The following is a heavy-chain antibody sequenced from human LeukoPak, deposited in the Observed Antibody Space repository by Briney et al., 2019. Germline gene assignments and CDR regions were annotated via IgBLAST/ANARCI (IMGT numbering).Heavy chain of an antibody. V-gene: IGHV4-59*12. CDR1: GGSISSYY. J-gene: IGHJ5*02. CDR2: IYYSGST. Sequence: SETLSLTCTVSGGSISSYYWSWIRQPPGKGLEWIGYIYYSGSTNYNPSLKSRVTISVDTSKNQFSLKLSSVTAEDTAVYYCARAPGVVAATENWFDPWGQGTLVTVSS. CDR3: ARAPGVVAATENWFDP. D-gene: IGHD2-15*01.